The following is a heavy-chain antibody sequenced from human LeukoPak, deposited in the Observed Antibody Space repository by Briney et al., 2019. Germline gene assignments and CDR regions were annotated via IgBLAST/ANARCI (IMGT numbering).Heavy chain of an antibody. V-gene: IGHV1-18*01. CDR1: GYTFTSYG. J-gene: IGHJ6*02. D-gene: IGHD2-15*01. CDR3: ARNVPIVVVAATLAYYGMDV. CDR2: ISAYNGNT. Sequence: ASVKVSCKASGYTFTSYGISWVRQAPGQGLEWMGWISAYNGNTNYAQKLQGRVTMTTDTSTRTAYMELRSLRSDDTAVYYCARNVPIVVVAATLAYYGMDVWGQGTTVTVSS.